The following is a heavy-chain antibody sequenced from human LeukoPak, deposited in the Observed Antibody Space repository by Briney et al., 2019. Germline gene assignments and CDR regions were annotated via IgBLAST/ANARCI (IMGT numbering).Heavy chain of an antibody. Sequence: GGSLRLSCRGSGFTFGDYAMSWFRQAPGKGLEWVSFIRSKAYGGTTEYVASVKGRFTISRDDSNSIAYLQMNSLKIEDTAVYYCTRVSHGPGFDDWGQGNLVTVSS. CDR3: TRVSHGPGFDD. CDR1: GFTFGDYA. CDR2: IRSKAYGGTT. V-gene: IGHV3-49*03. J-gene: IGHJ4*02.